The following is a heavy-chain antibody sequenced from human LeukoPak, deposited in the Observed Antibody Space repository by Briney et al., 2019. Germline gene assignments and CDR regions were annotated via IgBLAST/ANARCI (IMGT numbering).Heavy chain of an antibody. CDR1: GFTFSSYA. V-gene: IGHV3-30-3*01. CDR3: ARDLSSSWYWRTYYYYGMDV. J-gene: IGHJ6*02. CDR2: ISYDGSNK. D-gene: IGHD6-13*01. Sequence: GGSLRLSCAASGFTFSSYAMHWVRQAPGKGLEWVAVISYDGSNKYYADSVKGRFTISRDNSKNTLYLQMNSLRAEDTAVYYCARDLSSSWYWRTYYYYGMDVWGQGTTVTVSS.